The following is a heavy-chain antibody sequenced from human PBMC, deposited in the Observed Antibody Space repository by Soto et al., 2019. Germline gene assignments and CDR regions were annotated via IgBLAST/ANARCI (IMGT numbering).Heavy chain of an antibody. CDR3: ASGPDSYDISGYFEP. CDR2: INRRGSL. Sequence: SETLSLTCTVTGGSMTSGDQYWTWIRHRPGEGLEWFGYINRRGSLYYNPSLKSRVSMSVDTPENQFFLKLSPVTAADTAVYFCASGPDSYDISGYFEPWGQGTLVTVSS. D-gene: IGHD3-22*01. CDR1: GGSMTSGDQY. V-gene: IGHV4-31*03. J-gene: IGHJ5*02.